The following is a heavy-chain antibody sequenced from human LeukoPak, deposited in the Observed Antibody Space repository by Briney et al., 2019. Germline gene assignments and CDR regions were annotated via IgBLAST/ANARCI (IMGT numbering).Heavy chain of an antibody. CDR1: GFTFDDYG. D-gene: IGHD6-19*01. CDR3: ARDEKIGYSSGWYFSNYYYYYMDV. J-gene: IGHJ6*03. CDR2: ISYDGSNK. Sequence: LTGGSLRLSCAASGFTFDDYGMSWVRQAPGKGLEWVAVISYDGSNKYYADSVKGRFTISRDNSKNTLYLQMNSLRAEDTAVYYCARDEKIGYSSGWYFSNYYYYYMDVWGKGTTVTVSS. V-gene: IGHV3-30*03.